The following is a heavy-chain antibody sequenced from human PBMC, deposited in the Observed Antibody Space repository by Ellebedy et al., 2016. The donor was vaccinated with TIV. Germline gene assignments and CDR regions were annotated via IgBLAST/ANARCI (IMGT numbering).Heavy chain of an antibody. CDR3: TREVYASSTDY. CDR1: GFTFSSYG. V-gene: IGHV3-30*03. CDR2: ISHDGSKN. J-gene: IGHJ4*02. Sequence: GESLKISCAASGFTFSSYGMHWVRQAPGKGLEWVAVISHDGSKNYYADSVKGRFTISRDISKNTLYLQMNSLRAEDTAVYYCTREVYASSTDYWGQGTLVTVSS. D-gene: IGHD2-8*01.